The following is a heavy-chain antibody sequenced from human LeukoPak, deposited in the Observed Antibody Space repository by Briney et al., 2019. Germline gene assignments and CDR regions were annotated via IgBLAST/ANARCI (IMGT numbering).Heavy chain of an antibody. V-gene: IGHV1-69*06. D-gene: IGHD2-15*01. CDR2: IIPIFGTA. CDR1: GGTFSGYA. Sequence: EASVKVSCKASGGTFSGYAISWVRQAPGQGLEWMGEIIPIFGTANYAQNFKGRVTLTADKSTSTDYMELSSLRSDATAVYYCESLPGYCSGGSCYSFNWFDPWGQGTLATVSS. CDR3: ESLPGYCSGGSCYSFNWFDP. J-gene: IGHJ5*02.